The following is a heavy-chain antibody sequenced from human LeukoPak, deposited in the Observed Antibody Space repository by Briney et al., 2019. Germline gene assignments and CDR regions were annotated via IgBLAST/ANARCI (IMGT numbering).Heavy chain of an antibody. D-gene: IGHD3-22*01. J-gene: IGHJ5*02. CDR3: ARAPIDYYDSSGYYYVYTYNWFDP. Sequence: ASVNVSCKASGYIFTSYYMHWVRQATGRGLEWMGWMNPNSGNTGYAQKFQGRVTITRNTSISTAYMELSSLRSEDTAVYYCARAPIDYYDSSGYYYVYTYNWFDPWGQGTLVTVFS. CDR2: MNPNSGNT. V-gene: IGHV1-8*01. CDR1: GYIFTSYY.